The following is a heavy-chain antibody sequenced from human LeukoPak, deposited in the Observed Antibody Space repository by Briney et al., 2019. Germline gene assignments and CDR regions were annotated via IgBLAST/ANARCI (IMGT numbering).Heavy chain of an antibody. CDR3: ARVSGYCSGGTCYGLPSHGLDV. CDR2: INPNSGDT. CDR1: GYTFTGYY. D-gene: IGHD2-15*01. J-gene: IGHJ6*02. Sequence: ASVKVSCKASGYTFTGYYVHWVRQAPGQGLEWMGRINPNSGDTNYAQKFQGRVTMTRDTSKSTVYMELRSLRSEDTAVYYCARVSGYCSGGTCYGLPSHGLDVWGQGTTVTVSS. V-gene: IGHV1-2*06.